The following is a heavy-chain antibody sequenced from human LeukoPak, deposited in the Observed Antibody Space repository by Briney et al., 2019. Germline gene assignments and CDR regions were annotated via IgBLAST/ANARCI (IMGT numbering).Heavy chain of an antibody. CDR3: AKDQWLVGFDY. CDR1: GFTFDDYG. D-gene: IGHD6-19*01. Sequence: GGSLRLSCAASGFTFDDYGLSWVRQVPGKGLEWVSAISGSGGSTYYADSVKGRFTISRDNSKNTLYLQMNSLRAEDTAVYYCAKDQWLVGFDYWAREPWSPSPQ. J-gene: IGHJ4*02. V-gene: IGHV3-23*01. CDR2: ISGSGGST.